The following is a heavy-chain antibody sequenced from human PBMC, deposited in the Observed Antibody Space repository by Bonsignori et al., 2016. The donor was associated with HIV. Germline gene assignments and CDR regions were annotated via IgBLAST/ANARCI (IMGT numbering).Heavy chain of an antibody. D-gene: IGHD4-17*01. Sequence: SVKVSCKASGFTFTSSAVQWVRQARGQRLEWIGWIVVGSGNTNYAQKFQERVTITRDMSTSTAYMELSSLRSEDTAVYYCAADYALGDYECFDLWGRGTLVTVSS. V-gene: IGHV1-58*01. CDR2: IVVGSGNT. CDR1: GFTFTSSA. CDR3: AADYALGDYECFDL. J-gene: IGHJ2*01.